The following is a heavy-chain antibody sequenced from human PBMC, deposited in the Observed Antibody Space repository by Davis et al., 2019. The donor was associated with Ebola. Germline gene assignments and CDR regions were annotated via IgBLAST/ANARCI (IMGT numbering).Heavy chain of an antibody. CDR2: INPNDGRT. J-gene: IGHJ3*02. Sequence: AASVKVSCKASGYTFTNYYMHWVRQAPGQGLEWMGMINPNDGRTIYAQKFQGRVTINADISTNTAYMELSSLRSDDTAVYYCARVPGYYSDSNAYAFDIWGQGTRVTVSS. V-gene: IGHV1-46*01. CDR1: GYTFTNYY. CDR3: ARVPGYYSDSNAYAFDI. D-gene: IGHD3-22*01.